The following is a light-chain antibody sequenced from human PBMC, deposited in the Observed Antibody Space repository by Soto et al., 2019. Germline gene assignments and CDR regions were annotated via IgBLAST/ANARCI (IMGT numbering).Light chain of an antibody. CDR2: GAS. V-gene: IGKV3-20*01. Sequence: EIVFTQSPGTLSWSPGERGTLSCRASQRVSSIYLALYQQKPGQAPRLLIYGASSRATGIPDRFSGSGSGTDFTLTSISRQSDDFVVHYCQQYNSWPLTFGGGTKVDIK. CDR3: QQYNSWPLT. CDR1: QRVSSIY. J-gene: IGKJ4*01.